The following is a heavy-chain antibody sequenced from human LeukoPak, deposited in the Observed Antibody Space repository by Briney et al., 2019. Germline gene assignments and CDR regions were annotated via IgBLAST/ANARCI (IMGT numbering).Heavy chain of an antibody. CDR3: ARDSGTYGYYMDV. CDR1: GFTLSSYE. J-gene: IGHJ6*04. Sequence: PGGSLRLSCTVSGFTLSSYEMSWIRQAPGKGLEWVSDISRSSSEIHYADSVTGRFTISRDNAKNSVYLQMNSLRVEDTAVYYCARDSGTYGYYMDVWGKGTTVTVSS. D-gene: IGHD1-26*01. CDR2: ISRSSSEI. V-gene: IGHV3-48*01.